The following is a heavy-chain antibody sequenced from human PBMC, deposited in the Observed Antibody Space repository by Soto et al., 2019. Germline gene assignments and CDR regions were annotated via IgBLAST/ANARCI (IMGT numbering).Heavy chain of an antibody. J-gene: IGHJ6*02. D-gene: IGHD2-2*01. CDR2: ISGSGGSK. CDR3: AKVVGCSSTSCWLSEYYYYGMDV. CDR1: GFTFSSYA. Sequence: GGSLRLSCAASGFTFSSYAMSWVRQAPGKGLEWVSAISGSGGSKYYADSVKGRFTISRDNSKNTLYLQMNSLRAEDTAVYYCAKVVGCSSTSCWLSEYYYYGMDVWGQGTTVTVSS. V-gene: IGHV3-23*01.